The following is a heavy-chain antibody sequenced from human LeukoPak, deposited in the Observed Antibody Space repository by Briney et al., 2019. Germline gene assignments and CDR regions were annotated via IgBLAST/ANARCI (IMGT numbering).Heavy chain of an antibody. D-gene: IGHD3-9*01. CDR1: GYTFTGYY. V-gene: IGHV1-2*02. CDR3: ARDRILTGDAFDI. Sequence: ASVKVSCKASGYTFTGYYMHWVRQAPGQGLEWMGWINPNSGGTNYAQKFQGRVTMTRDTSISTAYMELSRLRSDDTAVYYCARDRILTGDAFDIWGQGTMVTVSS. J-gene: IGHJ3*02. CDR2: INPNSGGT.